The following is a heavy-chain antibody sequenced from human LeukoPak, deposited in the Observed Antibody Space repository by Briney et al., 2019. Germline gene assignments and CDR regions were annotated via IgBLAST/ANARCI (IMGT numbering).Heavy chain of an antibody. D-gene: IGHD6-19*01. Sequence: SETLSLTCTVSGGSISSYYWSWIRQPPGKGLEWIGYIYYSGSTNYNPSLESRVTISIDTSRNQFSLKLGSVTAADTAVYYCARVKSSGWGIGFAYWGQGTLVTVSS. CDR3: ARVKSSGWGIGFAY. J-gene: IGHJ4*02. CDR2: IYYSGST. CDR1: GGSISSYY. V-gene: IGHV4-59*01.